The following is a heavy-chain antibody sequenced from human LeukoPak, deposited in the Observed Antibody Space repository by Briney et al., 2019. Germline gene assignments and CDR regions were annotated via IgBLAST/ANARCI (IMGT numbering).Heavy chain of an antibody. CDR3: ARDGSGYDFWSGYYIDAFDI. CDR2: FYHSGST. V-gene: IGHV4-38-2*02. D-gene: IGHD3-3*01. CDR1: GYSLSSGYY. Sequence: ETLSLTCTLSGYSLSSGYYWGWIRQPPGKGLDWIGSFYHSGSTYYNPSLKSPVTISVDTSNNQFSLKLGSVPAADTAVYYCARDGSGYDFWSGYYIDAFDIWGQGTMVTVSS. J-gene: IGHJ3*02.